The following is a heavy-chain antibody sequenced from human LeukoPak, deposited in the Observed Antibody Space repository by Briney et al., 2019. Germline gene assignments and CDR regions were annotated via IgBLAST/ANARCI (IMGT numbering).Heavy chain of an antibody. V-gene: IGHV1-18*01. D-gene: IGHD2-15*01. CDR3: ARGVGCSGGSCYSAHNDY. CDR1: GYTFTSYG. Sequence: ASVKVSCKASGYTFTSYGISWVRQAPGHGLEWLGWISAYNGNTKDAQKLQCRVTMKTDTSTSTAYMELRSLRSDDTAVYYCARGVGCSGGSCYSAHNDYWGQGTLVTVSS. J-gene: IGHJ4*02. CDR2: ISAYNGNT.